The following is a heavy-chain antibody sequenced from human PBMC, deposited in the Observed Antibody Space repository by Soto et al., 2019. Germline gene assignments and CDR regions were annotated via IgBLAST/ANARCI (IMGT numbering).Heavy chain of an antibody. V-gene: IGHV3-23*01. CDR1: GFTFLNYD. J-gene: IGHJ2*01. D-gene: IGHD3-10*01. Sequence: EVQLLESGGDLVQPGGSLRLSCVASGFTFLNYDMHWVRQAPGKGLEWVAGISGSGGTFDANSVRGRFTISKDDSKNTLYLQMNSLSVEDTALYYCAKDRQGSGPDFDIWGRGTLFTVSS. CDR3: AKDRQGSGPDFDI. CDR2: ISGSGGT.